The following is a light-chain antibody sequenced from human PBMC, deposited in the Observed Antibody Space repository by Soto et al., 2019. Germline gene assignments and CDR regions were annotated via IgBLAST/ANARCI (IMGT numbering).Light chain of an antibody. CDR1: HDVSYF. J-gene: IGKJ5*01. Sequence: DIPLTQSPSSVSASIGDRITITCRASHDVSYFLAWYQQKAGKAPKLLIYGASSLQSGVPSRFSGSGSGTDFTLTISSLQPEDFATYYCQQSKAFPLTFGQGTRLEIK. V-gene: IGKV1-12*01. CDR3: QQSKAFPLT. CDR2: GAS.